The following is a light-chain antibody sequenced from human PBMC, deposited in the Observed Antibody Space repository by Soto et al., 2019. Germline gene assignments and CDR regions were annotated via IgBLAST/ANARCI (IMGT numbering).Light chain of an antibody. V-gene: IGKV1-5*03. J-gene: IGKJ3*01. CDR1: QSINTW. CDR2: RAS. Sequence: DIQMTQSPSTLSASVGGRVTITCRASQSINTWLAWYQQKPGKAPKLLIYRASTLESGDPSRFSGSGSGTELTITISSLQPDDYSTYYCQHYNTYSGTFGPGTKVDI. CDR3: QHYNTYSGT.